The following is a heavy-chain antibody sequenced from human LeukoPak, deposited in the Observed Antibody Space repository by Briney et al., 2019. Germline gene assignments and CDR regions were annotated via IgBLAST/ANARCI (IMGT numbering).Heavy chain of an antibody. Sequence: GGSLRLSCAAAGFTFDDYAMNWVRQAPGKGLEWVSGISWNSGSIGYADSVKGRFTVSRDNAKNSLYLQMNSLRAEDTAVYYCARVSPVDYDFWSGYPRYYYYMDVWGKGTTVTVSS. D-gene: IGHD3-3*01. J-gene: IGHJ6*03. V-gene: IGHV3-9*01. CDR2: ISWNSGSI. CDR3: ARVSPVDYDFWSGYPRYYYYMDV. CDR1: GFTFDDYA.